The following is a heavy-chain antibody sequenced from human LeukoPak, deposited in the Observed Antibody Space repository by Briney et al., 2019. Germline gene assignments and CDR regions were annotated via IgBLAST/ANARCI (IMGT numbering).Heavy chain of an antibody. CDR2: ISTSSSSK. CDR1: GFTFSSYR. Sequence: GGSLRLSCAVSGFTFSSYRMSWVRQAPGKGLEWVSSISTSSSSKYYADSVKGRFTISRDNAKNSLYLQMNSLRAEDTAVYYCARDSSGYYLFDYWGQGTLVTVSS. D-gene: IGHD3-22*01. J-gene: IGHJ4*02. CDR3: ARDSSGYYLFDY. V-gene: IGHV3-21*01.